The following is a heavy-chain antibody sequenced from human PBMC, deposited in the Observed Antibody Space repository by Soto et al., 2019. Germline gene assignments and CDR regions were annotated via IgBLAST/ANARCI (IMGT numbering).Heavy chain of an antibody. V-gene: IGHV4-30-4*01. J-gene: IGHJ4*02. CDR3: ARDRSNSPDLFDS. Sequence: SETLSLTCTVSGGSIGSGDYYWSWIRQPPGKGLEWIGYIYYSGNTYYNPSLKSRLTISLDTSKNQFSLNLSSVTAADTAVYFCARDRSNSPDLFDSWGQGTLVTVSS. CDR1: GGSIGSGDYY. D-gene: IGHD1-1*01. CDR2: IYYSGNT.